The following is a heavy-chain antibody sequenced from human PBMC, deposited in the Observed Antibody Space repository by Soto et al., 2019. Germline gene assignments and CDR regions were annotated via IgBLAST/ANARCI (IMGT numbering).Heavy chain of an antibody. D-gene: IGHD1-26*01. CDR3: VRDPVALRNRVRVGYFNL. J-gene: IGHJ2*01. CDR2: IWHDGSGT. V-gene: IGHV3-33*01. CDR1: GFVFTTYG. Sequence: QVKLVESGGGVVQPGRSLRLSCAASGFVFTTYGMHWLRQAPGKGLEWVGVIWHDGSGTYYADALKGRFTISRDNSKKTLFLQMDSLTVEDTAVYYCVRDPVALRNRVRVGYFNLWGRGTQVTVSS.